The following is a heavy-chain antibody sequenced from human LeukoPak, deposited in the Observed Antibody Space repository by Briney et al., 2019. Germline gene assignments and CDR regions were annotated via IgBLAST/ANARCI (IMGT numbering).Heavy chain of an antibody. CDR3: ARDCSSWYPPYYYYGMDV. Sequence: SETLSLTCTVSGVSISSGGYYWRWIRQHPGKGLEWIVYIYYSGSTYYNPSLKSRVTISVDTSKNQFSLKLSSVTAADTAVYYCARDCSSWYPPYYYYGMDVWGQGTTVTVSS. D-gene: IGHD6-13*01. CDR1: GVSISSGGYY. CDR2: IYYSGST. J-gene: IGHJ6*02. V-gene: IGHV4-31*03.